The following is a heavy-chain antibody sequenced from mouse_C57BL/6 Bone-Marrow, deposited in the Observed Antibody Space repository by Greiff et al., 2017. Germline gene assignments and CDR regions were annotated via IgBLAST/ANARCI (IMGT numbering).Heavy chain of an antibody. CDR1: GFNIKDDY. D-gene: IGHD1-1*01. J-gene: IGHJ1*03. CDR2: IDPENGDT. V-gene: IGHV14-4*01. Sequence: VQLQQSGAELVRPGASVKLSCTASGFNIKDDYMHWVKQRPEQGLEWIGWIDPENGDTEYASKFQGKATITADTSSNTAYLQLSSLTSEDTAVYYCLYYYGLWYFDGWGTGTTVTVSS. CDR3: LYYYGLWYFDG.